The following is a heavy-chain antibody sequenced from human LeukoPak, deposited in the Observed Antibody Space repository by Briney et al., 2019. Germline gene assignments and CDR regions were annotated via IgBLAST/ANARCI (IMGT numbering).Heavy chain of an antibody. J-gene: IGHJ4*02. V-gene: IGHV3-21*01. Sequence: PGGSLRLSCAASGFTFSSYSMNWVRQAPGKGLEWGLSISSSSSYIYYADSVKGRFTISRDNAKNSLYLQMNSLRAEDTAVYYCARGSSSGWYYFDYWGQGTLVTVSS. D-gene: IGHD6-19*01. CDR2: ISSSSSYI. CDR3: ARGSSSGWYYFDY. CDR1: GFTFSSYS.